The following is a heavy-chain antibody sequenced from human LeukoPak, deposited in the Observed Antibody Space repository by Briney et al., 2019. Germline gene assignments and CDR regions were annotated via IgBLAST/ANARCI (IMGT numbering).Heavy chain of an antibody. Sequence: SETLSLTCTVSGGSISSSSYYWGWIRQPPGKGLEWIGSIYYSGSTYYNPSLKSRVTISVDTSKNQFSLKLSSVTAADTAVYYCAREDGYNYREDYWGQGTLVTVSS. CDR1: GGSISSSSYY. J-gene: IGHJ4*02. V-gene: IGHV4-39*07. D-gene: IGHD5-24*01. CDR2: IYYSGST. CDR3: AREDGYNYREDY.